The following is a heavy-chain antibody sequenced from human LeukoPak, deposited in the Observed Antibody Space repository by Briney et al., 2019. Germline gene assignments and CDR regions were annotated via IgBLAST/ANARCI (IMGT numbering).Heavy chain of an antibody. CDR1: AFIFSDYA. Sequence: GGSLRLSCAASAFIFSDYAMAWVRQAPGKGLEWVSTIEKTTYPTFYADSVKGRFTISRDNSKSTLYLQMNSLRTEDTAVYFCAKFEGATIPGWFNDYWGQGILVTVSS. D-gene: IGHD6-19*01. V-gene: IGHV3-23*05. J-gene: IGHJ4*02. CDR3: AKFEGATIPGWFNDY. CDR2: IEKTTYPT.